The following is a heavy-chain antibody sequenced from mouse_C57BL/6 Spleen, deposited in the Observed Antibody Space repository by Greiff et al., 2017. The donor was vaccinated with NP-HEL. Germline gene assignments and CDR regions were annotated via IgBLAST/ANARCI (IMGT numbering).Heavy chain of an antibody. V-gene: IGHV14-4*01. CDR1: GFNIKDDY. CDR2: IDPENGDT. CDR3: TTRDDGGAWFAY. J-gene: IGHJ3*01. Sequence: EVQLQQSGAELVRPGASVKLSCTASGFNIKDDYMHWVKQRPEQGLEWIGWIDPENGDTEYASKFQGKATITADTSSNTAYLQLSSLTSDDTAVYYCTTRDDGGAWFAYWGQGTLVTVSA. D-gene: IGHD1-2*01.